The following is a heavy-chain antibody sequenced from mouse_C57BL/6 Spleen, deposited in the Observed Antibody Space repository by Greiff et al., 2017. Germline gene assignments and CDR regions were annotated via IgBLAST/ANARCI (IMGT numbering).Heavy chain of an antibody. CDR2: IYPGDGDT. D-gene: IGHD2-3*01. J-gene: IGHJ3*01. Sequence: SGAELVKPGASVKISCKASGYAFSSYWMNWVKQRPGKGLEWIGQIYPGDGDTNYNGKFKGKATLTADKSSSTAYMQLSSLTSEDSAVYFCARSGIYDGYPWFAYWGQGTLVTVSA. CDR3: ARSGIYDGYPWFAY. CDR1: GYAFSSYW. V-gene: IGHV1-80*01.